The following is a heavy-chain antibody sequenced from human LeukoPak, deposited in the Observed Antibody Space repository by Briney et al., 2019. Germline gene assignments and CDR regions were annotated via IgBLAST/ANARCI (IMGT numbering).Heavy chain of an antibody. J-gene: IGHJ4*02. D-gene: IGHD3-10*01. V-gene: IGHV3-48*01. CDR2: ITNSGLTI. CDR3: ASGSYYGSGSYYFDY. CDR1: GFTFSTYG. Sequence: PGGSLRLSCTASGFTFSTYGMNWVRQAPGKGLEWVSYITNSGLTISYADSVKGRFTISRDNAKNSLYLQMNSLRAEDTAVYYCASGSYYGSGSYYFDYWGQGTLVTVSS.